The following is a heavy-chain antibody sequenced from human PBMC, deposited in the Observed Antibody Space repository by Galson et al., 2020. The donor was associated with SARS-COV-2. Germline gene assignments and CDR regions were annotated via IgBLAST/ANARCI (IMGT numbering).Heavy chain of an antibody. CDR1: GESFSGHY. V-gene: IGHV4-34*01. CDR2: INDTGNT. Sequence: SETLSLTCAVYGESFSGHYWSWIRRPTGKGLEWIGDINDTGNTNYNPSLKSRVTISVDKSKNQFSLKLTSVTAADTGVYYCARIKTETIQNFDYWSQEMTITVAS. J-gene: IGHJ4*02. CDR3: ARIKTETIQNFDY. D-gene: IGHD1-1*01.